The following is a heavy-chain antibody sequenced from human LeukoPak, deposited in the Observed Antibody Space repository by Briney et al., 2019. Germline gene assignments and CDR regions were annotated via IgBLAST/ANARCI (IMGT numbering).Heavy chain of an antibody. V-gene: IGHV3-23*01. CDR2: ISGSGGST. Sequence: GGSLRLSCVASGFIFSNYGMSWVRQAPGKGLEWVSAISGSGGSTYYADSVKGRFTISRDNSKNTLYLQMNSLRAEDTAVYYCAKGRGYCSGGSCYFNYWGQGTLVTVSS. J-gene: IGHJ4*02. CDR3: AKGRGYCSGGSCYFNY. CDR1: GFIFSNYG. D-gene: IGHD2-15*01.